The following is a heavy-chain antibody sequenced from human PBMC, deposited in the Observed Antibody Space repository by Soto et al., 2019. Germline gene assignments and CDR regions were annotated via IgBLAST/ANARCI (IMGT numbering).Heavy chain of an antibody. J-gene: IGHJ6*02. CDR2: ILPMFGAV. Sequence: QLQLVQSGAEVKKSGSSVKVSCKASGGTSSNFVITWVRQVPGQCLEWLGGILPMFGAVKYAQKFQDRLTITADRSRNTAAMELGSLTSDDTAVYYCARPKRSGYDRGDSYYHTMDVWGHGTTVTVS. V-gene: IGHV1-69*06. CDR3: ARPKRSGYDRGDSYYHTMDV. D-gene: IGHD3-3*01. CDR1: GGTSSNFV.